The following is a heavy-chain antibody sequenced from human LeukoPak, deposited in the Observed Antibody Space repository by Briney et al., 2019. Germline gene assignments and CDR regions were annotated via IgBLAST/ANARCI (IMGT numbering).Heavy chain of an antibody. Sequence: GGSLRLSCAASAFTFSSYAMNWVRQAPGKGLEWLSGISGGGGSTYYAASVKGRFTISRDNSKNTLYLQMDSLRAEDTALYYCAKGSGINHYHWIDPWGQGTLVTVSS. V-gene: IGHV3-23*01. J-gene: IGHJ5*02. D-gene: IGHD1-14*01. CDR3: AKGSGINHYHWIDP. CDR1: AFTFSSYA. CDR2: ISGGGGST.